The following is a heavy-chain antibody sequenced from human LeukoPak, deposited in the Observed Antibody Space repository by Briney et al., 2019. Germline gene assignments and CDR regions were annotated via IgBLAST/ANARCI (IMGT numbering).Heavy chain of an antibody. CDR3: ARKRRDDHYNHFAY. CDR1: NVSVSSTSYY. CDR2: IYFHWST. D-gene: IGHD5-24*01. J-gene: IGHJ4*02. V-gene: IGHV4-39*07. Sequence: SETLSLTCTISNVSVSSTSYYWAWIRQPSGERLEWIVSIYFHWSTHYNPSLNNLFTLSLDRSKKQFSLELTSVIAADTALYFCARKRRDDHYNHFAYWGPGLLVTVSS.